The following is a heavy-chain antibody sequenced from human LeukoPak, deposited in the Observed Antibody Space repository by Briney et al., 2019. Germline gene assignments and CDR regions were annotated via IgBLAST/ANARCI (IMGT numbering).Heavy chain of an antibody. Sequence: GGSLRLSCAASGFTFSSYAMSWVRQAPGKGLGWVSAISGSGGSTYYADSVKGRFTISRDNSKDTLYLQMNSLRAEDTAVYYCAKLHRRAYSSGCIGYWGQGTLVTVSS. D-gene: IGHD6-19*01. CDR2: ISGSGGST. V-gene: IGHV3-23*01. CDR3: AKLHRRAYSSGCIGY. J-gene: IGHJ4*02. CDR1: GFTFSSYA.